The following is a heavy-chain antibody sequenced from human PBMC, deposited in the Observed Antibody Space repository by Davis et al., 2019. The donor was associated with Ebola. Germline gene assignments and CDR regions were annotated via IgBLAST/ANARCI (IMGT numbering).Heavy chain of an antibody. Sequence: GESLNTSCASSGVTFSSNSMNWVRQAPGQGLEWVSSISSSSSYIYYADSVKGRFTISRDNAKNALYLQMNSLRAEDTAVYYCARSSKAARPGYYDGKDVWGQGTTVTVSS. CDR1: GVTFSSNS. D-gene: IGHD6-6*01. J-gene: IGHJ6*02. V-gene: IGHV3-21*01. CDR2: ISSSSSYI. CDR3: ARSSKAARPGYYDGKDV.